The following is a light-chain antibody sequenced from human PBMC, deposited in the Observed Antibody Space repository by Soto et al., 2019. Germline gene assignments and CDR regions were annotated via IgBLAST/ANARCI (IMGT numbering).Light chain of an antibody. V-gene: IGKV1-27*01. CDR2: AAS. CDR3: QKCKVAPFT. Sequence: ILMTQSPSSLSALVGDRVTITCRASQDIGNFLSWYQQKPGKVPKLLMYAASTLQSGVPSRFSGSGSGTDVTLTISSLQPEDVATYYCQKCKVAPFTCGGGTKVDIK. J-gene: IGKJ4*01. CDR1: QDIGNF.